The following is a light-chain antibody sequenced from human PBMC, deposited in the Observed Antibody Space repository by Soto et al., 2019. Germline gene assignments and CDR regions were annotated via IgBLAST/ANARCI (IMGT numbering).Light chain of an antibody. CDR1: QTVSSY. CDR2: DAS. V-gene: IGKV3-11*01. Sequence: EIVLTQSPATLSLSPGDRATLSCRASQTVSSYLAWYQQKPGQAPRLLIYDASSRATGIPARFSGSGSGTDFSITITTLEPDDFAVYYCRQRSNGPSTFGGGTKGEIK. J-gene: IGKJ4*01. CDR3: RQRSNGPST.